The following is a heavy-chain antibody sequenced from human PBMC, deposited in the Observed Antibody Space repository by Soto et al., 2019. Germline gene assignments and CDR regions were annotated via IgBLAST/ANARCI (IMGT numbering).Heavy chain of an antibody. Sequence: PGGSLRLSCAASGFTFSSYGMHWVRQAPGKGLEWVAVISYDGSNKYYADSVKGRFTISRDNSKNTLYLQMNSLRAEDTAVYYCAVSITSPLWGYFDYWGQGTLVTVSS. CDR1: GFTFSSYG. V-gene: IGHV3-30*03. J-gene: IGHJ4*02. CDR2: ISYDGSNK. CDR3: AVSITSPLWGYFDY. D-gene: IGHD3-16*01.